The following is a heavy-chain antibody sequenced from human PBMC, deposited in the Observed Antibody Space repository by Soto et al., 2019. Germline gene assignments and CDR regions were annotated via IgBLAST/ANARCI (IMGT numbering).Heavy chain of an antibody. V-gene: IGHV3-48*03. CDR2: ISSSGSTI. CDR1: AFTFGSYE. CDR3: ARSTRYYGMDV. J-gene: IGHJ6*02. Sequence: GGSLRLSCAASAFTFGSYEMNWVRQAPGKGLEWVSYISSSGSTIYYADSVKGRFTISXXXXXXSXYXQXXXLRAXDTAVYYCARSTRYYGMDVWGQGTTVTVSS.